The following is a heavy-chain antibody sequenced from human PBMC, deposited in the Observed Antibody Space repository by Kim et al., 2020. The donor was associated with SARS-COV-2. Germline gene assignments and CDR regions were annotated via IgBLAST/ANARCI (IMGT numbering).Heavy chain of an antibody. CDR3: ARVQKNWPFDY. CDR1: GGSISRSAYY. J-gene: IGHJ4*02. Sequence: SETLSLTCTVSGGSISRSAYYWGWIRQPPGKGLEWIASIYSSGKTQYNPSFKCRAVISVDTSNNQLSLTLDSVTDAATAVYFCARVQKNWPFDYWGQG. V-gene: IGHV4-39*07. D-gene: IGHD1-1*01. CDR2: IYSSGKT.